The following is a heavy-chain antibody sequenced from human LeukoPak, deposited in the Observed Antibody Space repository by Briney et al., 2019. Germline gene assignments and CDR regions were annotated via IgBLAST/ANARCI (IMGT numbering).Heavy chain of an antibody. D-gene: IGHD3-22*01. CDR2: ISYDGSNK. Sequence: GRALKISFGASGFTFRSYGMQWGRPAPGKGLEWGGVISYDGSNKYYADSVKGRFTISRDNSKNTLYLQMNSPRAEDTAVYYCARAIYYDSSGYFQGGFDYWGQGTLVTVSS. CDR3: ARAIYYDSSGYFQGGFDY. CDR1: GFTFRSYG. J-gene: IGHJ4*02. V-gene: IGHV3-30*01.